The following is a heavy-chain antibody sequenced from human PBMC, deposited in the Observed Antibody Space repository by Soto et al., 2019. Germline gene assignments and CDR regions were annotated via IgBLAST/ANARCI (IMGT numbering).Heavy chain of an antibody. J-gene: IGHJ4*02. CDR1: GGSIYRSGYY. D-gene: IGHD2-15*01. Sequence: SETLSLTCTVSGGSIYRSGYYWGWIRQPPGRGLEWIGNIDYNGVTYSNPSLKSRVTISRDTSKNQFSLKLTSVTAADTALYYCGKVLVGATGHTDSDSWGPGTLVTSPQ. V-gene: IGHV4-39*01. CDR3: GKVLVGATGHTDSDS. CDR2: IDYNGVT.